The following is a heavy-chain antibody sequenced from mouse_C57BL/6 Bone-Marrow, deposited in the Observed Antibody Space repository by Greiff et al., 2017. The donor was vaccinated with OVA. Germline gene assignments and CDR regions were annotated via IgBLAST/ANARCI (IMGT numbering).Heavy chain of an antibody. CDR2: ISSGGSYT. Sequence: DVKLVESGGDLVKPGGSLKLSCAASGFTFSSYGMSWVRQTPDKRLEWVATISSGGSYTYSPDSVKGRFTISRDNAKNTLYLQMSSLKSEDTAMYYCERHRGRWLPLDYWGQGTTLTVSS. J-gene: IGHJ2*01. CDR1: GFTFSSYG. CDR3: ERHRGRWLPLDY. D-gene: IGHD2-3*01. V-gene: IGHV5-6*02.